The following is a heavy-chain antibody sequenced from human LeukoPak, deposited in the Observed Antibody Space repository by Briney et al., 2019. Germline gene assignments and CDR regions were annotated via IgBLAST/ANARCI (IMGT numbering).Heavy chain of an antibody. Sequence: SETLSLTCAVYGGSFSGYYWSWIRQPPGKGLEWIGEINHSGSTNYNPSLKSRVTISVDTSKNQFSLKLSSVTAADTAVYYCARVSLGGSRKKDIVVVPAAILAYDYWGQGTLVTVSS. V-gene: IGHV4-34*01. CDR2: INHSGST. CDR3: ARVSLGGSRKKDIVVVPAAILAYDY. D-gene: IGHD2-2*02. J-gene: IGHJ4*02. CDR1: GGSFSGYY.